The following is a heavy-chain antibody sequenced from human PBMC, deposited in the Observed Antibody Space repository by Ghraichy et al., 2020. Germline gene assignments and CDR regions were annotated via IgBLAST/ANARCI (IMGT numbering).Heavy chain of an antibody. J-gene: IGHJ6*02. D-gene: IGHD2-2*02. Sequence: GGSLRLSCAASGVTFTSYTMNWVRQAPGKGLEWVSSISANSGYIYYADSVKGRFTISRDNTKNSLSLQMNSLRAEDTAMYYCASLLVAATIDFYSGMDVWGQGTTVTVSS. CDR2: ISANSGYI. V-gene: IGHV3-21*01. CDR3: ASLLVAATIDFYSGMDV. CDR1: GVTFTSYT.